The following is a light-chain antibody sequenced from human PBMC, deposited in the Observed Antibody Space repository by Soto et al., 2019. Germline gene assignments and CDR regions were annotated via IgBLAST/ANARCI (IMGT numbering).Light chain of an antibody. CDR2: EVS. Sequence: QSALTQPASVSGSPGQSITLSCTGTSSDIGGYDYVSWYQQHPGKAPKVIIYEVSNRPSGVSNRFSGSKSGNTASLTISGLQAEDEADYYCSSYTSSNTLVFGGGTQLTVL. J-gene: IGLJ2*01. CDR1: SSDIGGYDY. CDR3: SSYTSSNTLV. V-gene: IGLV2-14*01.